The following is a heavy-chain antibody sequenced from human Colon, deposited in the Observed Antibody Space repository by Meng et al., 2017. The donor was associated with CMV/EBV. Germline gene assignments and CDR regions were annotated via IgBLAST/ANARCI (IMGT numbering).Heavy chain of an antibody. CDR3: AIDPHELWSGKNWFDP. CDR1: EFTFSRYW. D-gene: IGHD3-3*01. CDR2: IRYDGSNK. V-gene: IGHV3-30*02. Sequence: SWTTSEFTFSRYWMSWVRQAPGKGLEWVASIRYDGSNKHYSESVKGRFTISGDNSKNTLYLQMNSLRPEDTAVYYCAIDPHELWSGKNWFDPWGQGTLVTVSS. J-gene: IGHJ5*02.